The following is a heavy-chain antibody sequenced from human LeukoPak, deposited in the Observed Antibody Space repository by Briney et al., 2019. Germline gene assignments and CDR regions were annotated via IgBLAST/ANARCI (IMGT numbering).Heavy chain of an antibody. V-gene: IGHV3-30*02. CDR1: GFTFSSYG. CDR3: ARYTSNVVGKRHYFDY. D-gene: IGHD2-21*01. Sequence: GGSLRLSCAASGFTFSSYGMHWVRQAPGKGLEWVAFIRYDGSNKYYADSVKGRFTISRDNSKNTLYLQMNSLRAEDTAVYYCARYTSNVVGKRHYFDYWGQGTLVTVSP. J-gene: IGHJ4*02. CDR2: IRYDGSNK.